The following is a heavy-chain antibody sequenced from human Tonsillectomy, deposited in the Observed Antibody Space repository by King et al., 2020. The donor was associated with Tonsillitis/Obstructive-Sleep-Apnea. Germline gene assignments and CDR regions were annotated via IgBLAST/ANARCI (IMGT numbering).Heavy chain of an antibody. CDR1: GFTFSSYA. V-gene: IGHV3-23*04. CDR2: LDGSGTNT. J-gene: IGHJ6*03. CDR3: AKGTGGGHYYYMDV. D-gene: IGHD1-14*01. Sequence: VQLVESGGGLGQPGGSLRLSCAASGFTFSSYAMTWVRRAPGKGLEWVSALDGSGTNTYYAYSVRGRFTISRANSKNTLYLQMNSLRAEDTALYYCAKGTGGGHYYYMDVWGTGTTVTVSS.